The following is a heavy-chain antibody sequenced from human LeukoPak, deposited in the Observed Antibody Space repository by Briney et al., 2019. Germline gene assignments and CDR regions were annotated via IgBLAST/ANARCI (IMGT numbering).Heavy chain of an antibody. CDR2: IKEDGDKK. Sequence: GGSLRLSCAASGLMTWVRQAPGKGLEWVASIKEDGDKKYYLDSVKGRFTVFRDSTKNSLYLQMNSLRADDTAVYYCTRPRYRGFDYWGQGILVTVSS. CDR3: TRPRYRGFDY. J-gene: IGHJ4*02. CDR1: GL. D-gene: IGHD3-16*02. V-gene: IGHV3-7*01.